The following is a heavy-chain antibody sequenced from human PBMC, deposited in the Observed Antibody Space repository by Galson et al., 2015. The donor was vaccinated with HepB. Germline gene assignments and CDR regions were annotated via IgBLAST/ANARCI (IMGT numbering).Heavy chain of an antibody. CDR1: GFTFDDYG. J-gene: IGHJ4*02. V-gene: IGHV3-20*04. D-gene: IGHD3-10*01. CDR2: INWNGGST. Sequence: SLRLSCAASGFTFDDYGMSWVRQAPGKGLEWVSGINWNGGSTGYADSVKGRFTISRDNAKNSLYLQMNSLRAEDTALYYCARARSVLLWFGELSDWGQGTLVTVSS. CDR3: ARARSVLLWFGELSD.